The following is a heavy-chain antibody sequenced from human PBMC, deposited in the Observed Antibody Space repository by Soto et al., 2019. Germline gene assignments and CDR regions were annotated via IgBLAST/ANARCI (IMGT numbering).Heavy chain of an antibody. CDR3: ASARIVRGVIGACDI. J-gene: IGHJ3*02. Sequence: ASVTVSCKASGYTFTSYGISWVRQAPGQGLEWMGWISAYNGNTNYAQKLQGRVTMTTDTSTSTAYMELRSLRSDDTAVYYCASARIVRGVIGACDIWGQGTLGTVS. CDR1: GYTFTSYG. CDR2: ISAYNGNT. V-gene: IGHV1-18*01. D-gene: IGHD3-10*02.